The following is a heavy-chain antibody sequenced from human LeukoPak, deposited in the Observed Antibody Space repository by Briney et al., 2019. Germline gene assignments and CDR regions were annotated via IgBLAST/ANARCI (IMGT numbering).Heavy chain of an antibody. V-gene: IGHV4-34*01. CDR3: ARGHHIVVVTATYYFDY. CDR1: GGSFSGYY. J-gene: IGHJ4*02. CDR2: INHSGST. Sequence: SETLSLTCAVYGGSFSGYYWSWIRQPPGKGLEWIGEINHSGSTNYNPSLKSRVIISVDTSKNQFSLKLSSVTAADTAVYYCARGHHIVVVTATYYFDYWGQGTLVTVSS. D-gene: IGHD2-21*02.